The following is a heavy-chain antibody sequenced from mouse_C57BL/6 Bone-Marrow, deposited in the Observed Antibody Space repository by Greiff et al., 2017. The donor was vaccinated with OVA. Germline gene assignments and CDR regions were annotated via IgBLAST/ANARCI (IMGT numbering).Heavy chain of an antibody. CDR2: IDPSDSYT. CDR1: GYTFTSYW. J-gene: IGHJ4*01. V-gene: IGHV1-69*01. Sequence: QVQLKQSGAELVMPGASVKLSCKASGYTFTSYWMHWVKQRPGQGLEWIGEIDPSDSYTNYNQKFKGKSTLTVDKSSSTAYMQLSSLTSEDSAVYYCASEAYDGYHPFYAMDYWGQGTSVTVSS. D-gene: IGHD2-3*01. CDR3: ASEAYDGYHPFYAMDY.